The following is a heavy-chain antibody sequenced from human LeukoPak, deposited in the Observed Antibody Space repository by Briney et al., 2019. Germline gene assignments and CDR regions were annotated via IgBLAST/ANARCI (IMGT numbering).Heavy chain of an antibody. CDR3: AGYATTVTTNDY. CDR2: LYYSGST. Sequence: PSETLSLTCTVSGXSISGYYWSWIRQPPGKGLDSIGFLYYSGSTNYHPSLKSRVTISVDTSKNQFSLKLSSVSAADTAVYYCAGYATTVTTNDYWGQGTLVTVSS. J-gene: IGHJ4*02. CDR1: GXSISGYY. D-gene: IGHD4-17*01. V-gene: IGHV4-59*08.